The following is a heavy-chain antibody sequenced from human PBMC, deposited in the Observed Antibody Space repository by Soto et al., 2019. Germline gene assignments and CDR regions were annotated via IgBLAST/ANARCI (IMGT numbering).Heavy chain of an antibody. CDR1: GASISAGDSF. V-gene: IGHV4-31*03. D-gene: IGHD2-2*01. Sequence: PSETLSLTCSVSGASISAGDSFWSWIRQAPGKGLEWTGYIYYTGTTYYNPSLSSRFSMSVDTSTNQFSLTLSSVTAADTAVYYCVRGGYCSSSNCYNWLDPWGQGLLVTVSS. CDR3: VRGGYCSSSNCYNWLDP. CDR2: IYYTGTT. J-gene: IGHJ5*02.